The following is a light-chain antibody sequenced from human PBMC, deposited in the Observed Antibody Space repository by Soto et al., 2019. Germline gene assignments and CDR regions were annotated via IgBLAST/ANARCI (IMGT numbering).Light chain of an antibody. Sequence: QSALTQPPSASGSPGQSVTISCTGTSSDVGGDNYVSWYQQHPGKVPKLLVYEVNKRPSGVPDRFSGSKSGNTASLTVSGLQAEDDADYYCTSYAGGNNVFGAGTKVTVL. CDR1: SSDVGGDNY. CDR2: EVN. CDR3: TSYAGGNNV. J-gene: IGLJ1*01. V-gene: IGLV2-8*01.